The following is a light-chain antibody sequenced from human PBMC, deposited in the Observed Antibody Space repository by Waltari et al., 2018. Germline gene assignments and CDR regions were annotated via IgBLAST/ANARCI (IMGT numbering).Light chain of an antibody. CDR1: QSVLYSSNNKNY. CDR2: RAS. V-gene: IGKV4-1*01. CDR3: QQYYNTPFT. J-gene: IGKJ3*01. Sequence: DIVMTQSPDSLAVSLGERATINCKSSQSVLYSSNNKNYLTWYQKKPGQPPKLLIYRASTRESGVPDRFSGSGSGTDFTLTISSLQAEYVAVYYCQQYYNTPFTFGPGTKVDVK.